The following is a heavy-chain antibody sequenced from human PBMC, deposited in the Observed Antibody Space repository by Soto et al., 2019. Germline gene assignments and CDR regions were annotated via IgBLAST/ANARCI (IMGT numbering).Heavy chain of an antibody. J-gene: IGHJ3*02. Sequence: QVQLQQWGAGLLKPSETLSLTCQIYGGSFSGYYWSWIRQPPGKGLEWIGEIHQSGDTNYNPSLKSRVTISMDTSKNQFSLILTSVTAADTAEYYCATVVVVASNLRDDAFDIWGQGTMVTVSS. V-gene: IGHV4-34*01. CDR3: ATVVVVASNLRDDAFDI. CDR1: GGSFSGYY. CDR2: IHQSGDT. D-gene: IGHD2-15*01.